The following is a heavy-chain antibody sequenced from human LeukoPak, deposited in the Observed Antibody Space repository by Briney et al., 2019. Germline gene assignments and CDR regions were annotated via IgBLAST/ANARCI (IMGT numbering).Heavy chain of an antibody. V-gene: IGHV1-69*08. CDR3: VRSGYDYDWFDP. D-gene: IGHD5-12*01. CDR1: GGSSSDYS. Sequence: SVKVSCKASGGSSSDYSISWVRQAPGQGLEWMGRIIAILDTAHYAQKFQGRFTITADKSTTTVYMELSSLRSDDTAVYYCVRSGYDYDWFDPWGQGTLVTVSS. J-gene: IGHJ5*02. CDR2: IIAILDTA.